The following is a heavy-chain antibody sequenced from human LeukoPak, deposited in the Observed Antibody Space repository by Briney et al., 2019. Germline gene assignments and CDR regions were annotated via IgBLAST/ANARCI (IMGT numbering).Heavy chain of an antibody. V-gene: IGHV3-7*01. CDR2: IKQDGSEK. J-gene: IGHJ4*02. CDR1: GFTFSDYW. Sequence: GGSLRLSCAASGFTFSDYWMTWVRQAPGKGLEWVANIKQDGSEKYYVDSVKGRFTISRDNAKNSLYLQMNSLRAEDTAVYYCARGGREYSSSVDYWGQGTLVTVSS. CDR3: ARGGREYSSSVDY. D-gene: IGHD6-6*01.